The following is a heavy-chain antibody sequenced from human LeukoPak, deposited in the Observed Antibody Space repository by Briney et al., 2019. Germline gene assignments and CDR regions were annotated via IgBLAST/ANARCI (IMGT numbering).Heavy chain of an antibody. Sequence: PGGSLRLSCAASGFTFSSYGMSWVRQAPGKGLEWVSGINWNGGSTGYADSVKGRFTISRDNAKNSLYLQMNSLRAEDTAVYYCARERGYSYGSHDYWGQGTLVTVSS. CDR2: INWNGGST. V-gene: IGHV3-20*04. J-gene: IGHJ4*02. D-gene: IGHD5-18*01. CDR1: GFTFSSYG. CDR3: ARERGYSYGSHDY.